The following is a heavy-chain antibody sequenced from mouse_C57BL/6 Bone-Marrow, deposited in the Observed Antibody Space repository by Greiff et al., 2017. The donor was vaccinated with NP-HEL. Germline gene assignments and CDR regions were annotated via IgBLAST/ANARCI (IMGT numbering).Heavy chain of an antibody. V-gene: IGHV1-19*01. J-gene: IGHJ4*01. Sequence: EVQLQQSGPVLVKPGASVKMSCKASGYTFTDYYMNWVKQSHGKSLEWIGVINPYNGGTSYNQKFKGKATLTVDKSSSTAYMELNSLTSEDSVVYYCASPVITTVVPSMDYWGQGTSVTVSS. CDR1: GYTFTDYY. D-gene: IGHD1-1*01. CDR3: ASPVITTVVPSMDY. CDR2: INPYNGGT.